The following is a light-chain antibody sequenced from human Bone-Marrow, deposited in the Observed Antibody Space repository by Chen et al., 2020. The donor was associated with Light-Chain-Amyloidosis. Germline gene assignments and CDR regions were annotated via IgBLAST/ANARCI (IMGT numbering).Light chain of an antibody. Sequence: QSALTQPASVSGSPGQSITISCTGTSSDVGGDNHVSWYQQHPDKAPELMIYEVTNRPSWVPARFSAYKSDNTASLTISGLQAEDEADYFCSSYTITNTLVFGSGTRVTVL. CDR3: SSYTITNTLV. J-gene: IGLJ1*01. V-gene: IGLV2-14*01. CDR2: EVT. CDR1: SSDVGGDNH.